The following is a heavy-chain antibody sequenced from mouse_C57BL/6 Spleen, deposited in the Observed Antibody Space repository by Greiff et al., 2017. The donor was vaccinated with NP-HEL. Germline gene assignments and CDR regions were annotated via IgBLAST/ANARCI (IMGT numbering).Heavy chain of an antibody. V-gene: IGHV1-80*01. CDR3: ARASIYDGYYVCHWYFDV. D-gene: IGHD2-3*01. CDR2: IYPGDGDT. Sequence: QVQLKESGAELVKPGASVKISCKASGYAFSSYWMNWVKQRPGKGLEWIGQIYPGDGDTNYNGKVKGKATLTADKSSSTAYMQLSSLTSEDSAVYFCARASIYDGYYVCHWYFDVWGTGTTVTVSS. CDR1: GYAFSSYW. J-gene: IGHJ1*03.